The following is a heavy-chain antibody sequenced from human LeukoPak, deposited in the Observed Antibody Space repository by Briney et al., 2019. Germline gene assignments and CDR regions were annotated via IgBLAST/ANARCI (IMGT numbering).Heavy chain of an antibody. V-gene: IGHV4-39*07. J-gene: IGHJ4*02. D-gene: IGHD3-22*01. CDR2: IYHNGGT. Sequence: SETLSLTCFVSGGSISNTNCYWAWIRQPPGKGLEYIGSIYHNGGTYYNPSLTSRVTMSVDTSKSQFSLKLSSVTAADTAVYYCASHYDSSGYYDYWGQGTLVTVSS. CDR1: GGSISNTNCY. CDR3: ASHYDSSGYYDY.